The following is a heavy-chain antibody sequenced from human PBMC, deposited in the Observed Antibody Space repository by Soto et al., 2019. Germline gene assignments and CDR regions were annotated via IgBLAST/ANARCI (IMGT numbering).Heavy chain of an antibody. CDR2: IYYSGST. CDR1: GGSISSSSYY. V-gene: IGHV4-39*01. D-gene: IGHD3-3*01. J-gene: IGHJ6*02. CDR3: ARLDSSYDFWSGMLHHYYFYGMDV. Sequence: SETLSLTCPVSGGSISSSSYYWGWIRQPPGKGLEWIGSIYYSGSTYYNPSLKSRVTISVDTSKNQFSLKLSSVTAADTAVYYCARLDSSYDFWSGMLHHYYFYGMDVWGQGTTVTVSS.